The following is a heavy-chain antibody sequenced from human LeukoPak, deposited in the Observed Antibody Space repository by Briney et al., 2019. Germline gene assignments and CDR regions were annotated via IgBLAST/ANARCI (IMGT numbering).Heavy chain of an antibody. V-gene: IGHV1-69*13. J-gene: IGHJ6*02. Sequence: ASVKVSCKASGYTFTSYYMHGVRQAPGQGLEWMGGIIPIFGTANYAQKFQGRVTITADESTSTAYMELSSLRSEDTAVYYCARGLGVRGVIRYYYGMDVWGQGTTVTVSS. CDR3: ARGLGVRGVIRYYYGMDV. CDR1: GYTFTSYY. D-gene: IGHD3-10*01. CDR2: IIPIFGTA.